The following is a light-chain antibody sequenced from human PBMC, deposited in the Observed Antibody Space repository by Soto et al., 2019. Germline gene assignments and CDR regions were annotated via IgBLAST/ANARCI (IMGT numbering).Light chain of an antibody. CDR2: EVS. Sequence: SALTQPPSASGSPGQSVTISCTGTSSDVGGYKYVSWFQQHPGKAPKIMIYEVSKRPSGVPDRFSGSKSGNTASLTVSGLQAEDEADYYCSSYAGSNSFVFGTGTKVTVL. CDR3: SSYAGSNSFV. CDR1: SSDVGGYKY. V-gene: IGLV2-8*01. J-gene: IGLJ1*01.